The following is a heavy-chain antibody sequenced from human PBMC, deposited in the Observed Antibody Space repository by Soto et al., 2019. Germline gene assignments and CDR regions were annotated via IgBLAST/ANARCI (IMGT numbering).Heavy chain of an antibody. J-gene: IGHJ6*02. CDR2: INHSGST. D-gene: IGHD1-1*01. CDR1: GGSFSGYY. Sequence: PSETLSLTCAVYGGSFSGYYWSWIRQPPGKGLEWIGEINHSGSTNYNPPLKSRVTISVDTSKNQFSLKLSSVTAADTAVYYCARGVRRALDFYYYYGMDVWGQGTTVTVSS. V-gene: IGHV4-34*01. CDR3: ARGVRRALDFYYYYGMDV.